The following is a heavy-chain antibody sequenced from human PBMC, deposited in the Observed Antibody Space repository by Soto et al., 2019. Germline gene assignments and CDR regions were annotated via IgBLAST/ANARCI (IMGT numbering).Heavy chain of an antibody. J-gene: IGHJ4*02. Sequence: GGSLRLSCATSGFTFDSYAMNWVRQAPGKGLEWVSTISGSGDYTYYTDSVKGRFTISRDNSKNMMYLQMNSLRAEDTAVYYCAKNRGLQYYFDSWGQGT. V-gene: IGHV3-23*01. CDR2: ISGSGDYT. CDR3: AKNRGLQYYFDS. CDR1: GFTFDSYA.